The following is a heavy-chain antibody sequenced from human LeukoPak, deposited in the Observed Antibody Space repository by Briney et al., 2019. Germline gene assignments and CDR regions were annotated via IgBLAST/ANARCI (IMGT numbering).Heavy chain of an antibody. D-gene: IGHD1-26*01. CDR1: GFTFSSYA. V-gene: IGHV3-23*01. Sequence: GGSLRLSCAASGFTFSSYAMSWVRQAPGKGLEWVSAISGSGGSTYYADSVKGRFTISRDNTKNSLYLQMNSLTAEDTAVYYCARDSGQDGSYSFDSWGQGTLVTVSS. J-gene: IGHJ4*02. CDR2: ISGSGGST. CDR3: ARDSGQDGSYSFDS.